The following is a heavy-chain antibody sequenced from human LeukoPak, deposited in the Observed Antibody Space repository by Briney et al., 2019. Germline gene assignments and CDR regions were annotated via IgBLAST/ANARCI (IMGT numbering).Heavy chain of an antibody. J-gene: IGHJ4*02. CDR2: ISSSGSTI. V-gene: IGHV3-48*03. D-gene: IGHD3-16*02. CDR3: AKDHQFYDYVWGSYRSGFDS. Sequence: GGSLRLSCAASGFTFSSYEMNWVRQAPGKGLEWVSYISSSGSTIYYADSVKGRFTISRDNSKNTLYLQMNSLRAEDTAVYYCAKDHQFYDYVWGSYRSGFDSWGQGTLVTVSS. CDR1: GFTFSSYE.